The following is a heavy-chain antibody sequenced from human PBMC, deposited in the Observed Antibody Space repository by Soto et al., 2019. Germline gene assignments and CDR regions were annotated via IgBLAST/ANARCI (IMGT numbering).Heavy chain of an antibody. V-gene: IGHV1-69*13. CDR2: IIPIFGTA. Sequence: SVKVSCKASGGTFSSYAISWVRQAPGQGLEWMGGIIPIFGTANYAQKFQGRVTITADESTSTAYMELSSLRSEDTAVYYCARIVVVPAALFEYNWFDPWGQGTLVTVSS. D-gene: IGHD2-2*01. J-gene: IGHJ5*02. CDR1: GGTFSSYA. CDR3: ARIVVVPAALFEYNWFDP.